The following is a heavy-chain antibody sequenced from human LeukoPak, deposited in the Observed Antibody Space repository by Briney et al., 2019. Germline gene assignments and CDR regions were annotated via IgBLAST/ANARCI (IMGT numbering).Heavy chain of an antibody. V-gene: IGHV4-59*01. D-gene: IGHD2-15*01. CDR2: IYYSGST. CDR1: GDSISNYY. J-gene: IGHJ4*02. CDR3: ARETCSGGSCFQFDF. Sequence: SETLSLTCTVSGDSISNYYWSWIRQSPGQGLEWIGYIYYSGSTNSNPSLESRVSISVDRSKDQFSLKLSSVAAADTAGDYCARETCSGGSCFQFDFWGQGTLVTVSS.